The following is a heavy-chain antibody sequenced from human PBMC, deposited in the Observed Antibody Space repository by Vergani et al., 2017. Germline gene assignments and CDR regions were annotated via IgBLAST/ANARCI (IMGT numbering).Heavy chain of an antibody. D-gene: IGHD2-21*01. CDR1: GFTFSSYA. Sequence: VQLVESGGGLVQPGGSLRLSCAASGFTFSSYAMHWVRQATGKGLEWVAVISYDGSNKYYADSVKGRFTISRDNSMITLSLKMNSMRDEDTAVYYCARGQHTVVADAFDIWGQGTMVTVSS. CDR2: ISYDGSNK. J-gene: IGHJ3*02. CDR3: ARGQHTVVADAFDI. V-gene: IGHV3-30-3*01.